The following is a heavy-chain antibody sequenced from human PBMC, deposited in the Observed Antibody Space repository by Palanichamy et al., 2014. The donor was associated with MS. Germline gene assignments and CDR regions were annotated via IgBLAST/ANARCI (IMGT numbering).Heavy chain of an antibody. V-gene: IGHV1-2*02. J-gene: IGHJ5*02. CDR1: GYTFTGYY. Sequence: QVQLVQSGAEVKKPGASVKVSCKASGYTFTGYYMHWVRQAPGQGLEWMGWINPNSGGTNYAQKFQGRVTMTRDTSISTAYMELSRLRSDDTAVYYCARDWGRGSTISNWFDPWGQGTLVTVSS. CDR2: INPNSGGT. CDR3: ARDWGRGSTISNWFDP. D-gene: IGHD3-16*01.